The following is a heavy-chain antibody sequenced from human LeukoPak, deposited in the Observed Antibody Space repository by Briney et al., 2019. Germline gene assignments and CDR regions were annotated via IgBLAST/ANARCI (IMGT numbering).Heavy chain of an antibody. CDR1: GSTFRNYW. CDR2: IKRDGSES. Sequence: GGSLRLPCEVSGSTFRNYWMRWIRQVPGTGRECLACIKRDGSESHYVDSVRGRFTVSTDSAKNSLFLQMNSLRAEDTAVYYCASLQTDPTVVNGFWGQGTLVPVSS. D-gene: IGHD2-8*02. CDR3: ASLQTDPTVVNGF. V-gene: IGHV3-7*01. J-gene: IGHJ4*02.